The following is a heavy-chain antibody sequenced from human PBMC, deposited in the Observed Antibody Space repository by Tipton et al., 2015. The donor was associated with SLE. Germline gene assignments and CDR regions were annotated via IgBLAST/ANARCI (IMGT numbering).Heavy chain of an antibody. J-gene: IGHJ3*01. V-gene: IGHV4-59*11. D-gene: IGHD3-10*01. Sequence: TLSLTCTVSGDYIIGHYWSWIRQSPGKGLEWIGYIYYSGSTNYNPSLQSRVTMSVDTSKNQFSLKLTSVTAADTAVYYCVRRSRDYLAFDVWGQGTGVSVSS. CDR1: GDYIIGHY. CDR3: VRRSRDYLAFDV. CDR2: IYYSGST.